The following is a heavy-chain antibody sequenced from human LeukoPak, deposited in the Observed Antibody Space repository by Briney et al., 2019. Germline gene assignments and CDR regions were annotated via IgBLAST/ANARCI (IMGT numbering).Heavy chain of an antibody. D-gene: IGHD2-21*02. Sequence: GESLKISCKGSGYSFTSYWIGWVRQIPGKGLEWMGIIYPGDSDTRYSPSFQGQVTISADKSISTAYLQWSSLKASDTAMYYCARPLKYCGGDCYRDYWGQGTLVTVSS. CDR1: GYSFTSYW. J-gene: IGHJ4*02. CDR2: IYPGDSDT. CDR3: ARPLKYCGGDCYRDY. V-gene: IGHV5-51*01.